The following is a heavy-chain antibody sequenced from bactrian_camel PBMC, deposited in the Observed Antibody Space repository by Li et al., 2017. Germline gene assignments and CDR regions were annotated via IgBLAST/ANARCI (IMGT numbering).Heavy chain of an antibody. CDR3: VADSSFRCRGLSISLFQSSFSY. Sequence: VQLVESGGRSVQPGGSLGLSCVGSGDTFSTYSMGWVRQVPGKEREGVAAIDRRDGSTSYAESVKGRFTISRDNAKKTLYLQMNNLQPEDTAMYYCVADSSFRCRGLSISLFQSSFSYWGQGTQVTVS. D-gene: IGHD7*01. V-gene: IGHV3S42*01. J-gene: IGHJ6*01. CDR1: GDTFSTYS. CDR2: IDRRDGST.